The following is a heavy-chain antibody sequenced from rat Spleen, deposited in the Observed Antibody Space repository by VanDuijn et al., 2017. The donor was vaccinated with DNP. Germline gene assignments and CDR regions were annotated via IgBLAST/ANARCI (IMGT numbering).Heavy chain of an antibody. Sequence: EVQLVESGGGLVQPGRSLKLSCAASGFTFSDYYMAWVRQAPTKGLEWVTYISYDGGSSDYGDSVKGRFTISRDNAKSTLYLQMNSLRSEDMATYYCARCNSVCYAMDAWGQGTSVTVSS. V-gene: IGHV5-22*01. D-gene: IGHD4-4*01. J-gene: IGHJ4*01. CDR3: ARCNSVCYAMDA. CDR1: GFTFSDYY. CDR2: ISYDGGSS.